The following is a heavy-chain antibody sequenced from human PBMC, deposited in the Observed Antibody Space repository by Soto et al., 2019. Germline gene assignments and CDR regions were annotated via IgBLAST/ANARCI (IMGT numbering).Heavy chain of an antibody. CDR1: GYTFTSND. CDR2: MNPDNGKT. CDR3: ARPLCSSTRCGPYFFDS. V-gene: IGHV1-8*01. D-gene: IGHD2-2*01. Sequence: QVQLVQSGAEVKKPGASVKVSCKASGYTFTSNDINWVRQAPGQGPAWMGWMNPDNGKTGFAQKFQGRITMTRNTSISTAYMELSSLRSDDTAVYFCARPLCSSTRCGPYFFDSWGQGSLVTVSS. J-gene: IGHJ4*02.